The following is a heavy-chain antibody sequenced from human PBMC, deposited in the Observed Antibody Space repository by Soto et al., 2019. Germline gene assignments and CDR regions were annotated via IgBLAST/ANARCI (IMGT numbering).Heavy chain of an antibody. D-gene: IGHD3-3*01. CDR3: ARSSGGNFGIIMEGSNWFDP. CDR2: INPHGGST. J-gene: IGHJ5*02. Sequence: QVQLVQSGAEVKRPGASVKVSCKAPGDTFTSYYLNWVRQAPGQGLEWMGVINPHGGSTKYAQKCQERIPKTRDTSSSTIYMELSSLRSDDTAIYYCARSSGGNFGIIMEGSNWFDPWGQGTLVTVSS. V-gene: IGHV1-46*01. CDR1: GDTFTSYY.